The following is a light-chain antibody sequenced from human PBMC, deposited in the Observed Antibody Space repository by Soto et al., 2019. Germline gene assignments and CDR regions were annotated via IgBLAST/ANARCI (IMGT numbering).Light chain of an antibody. CDR2: DAS. Sequence: EIVLTQSPATLSLSPGERATLSCRASQSVSSYLAWYQQKPGQAPRLLIYDASNRATGIPARFSGSGSWTDFTLTISSLEPEDFAVYYCSGPMYTFGQGTKLESK. J-gene: IGKJ2*01. CDR1: QSVSSY. V-gene: IGKV3-11*01. CDR3: SGPMYT.